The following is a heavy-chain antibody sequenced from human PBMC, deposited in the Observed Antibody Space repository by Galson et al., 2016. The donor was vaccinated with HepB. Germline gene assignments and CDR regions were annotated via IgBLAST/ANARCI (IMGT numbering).Heavy chain of an antibody. V-gene: IGHV1-69*01. Sequence: APGQGLEWMGGIIPMFGPADYAQKFQGRVTITADESTSTAYMELSSLRSEDTAVYYCARVPRGYFDYWGQGSLVTVSS. CDR2: IIPMFGPA. CDR3: ARVPRGYFDY. J-gene: IGHJ4*02. D-gene: IGHD1-1*01.